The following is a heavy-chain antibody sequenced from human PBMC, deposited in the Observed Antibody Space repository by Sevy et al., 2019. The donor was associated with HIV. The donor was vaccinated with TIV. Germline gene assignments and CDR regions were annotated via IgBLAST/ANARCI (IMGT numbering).Heavy chain of an antibody. CDR1: GFTFSGYI. J-gene: IGHJ6*02. V-gene: IGHV3-21*01. CDR3: AGDRGVGTSSYGMHV. D-gene: IGHD1-26*01. CDR2: ISSASSFI. Sequence: GGSLRLSCAASGFTFSGYIMNWVRQAPGKGLEWVSSISSASSFIYYADSVKGRFTISRDNAKNSLYLQMNSLRPEDTAVYYCAGDRGVGTSSYGMHVWGQGTTVTVSS.